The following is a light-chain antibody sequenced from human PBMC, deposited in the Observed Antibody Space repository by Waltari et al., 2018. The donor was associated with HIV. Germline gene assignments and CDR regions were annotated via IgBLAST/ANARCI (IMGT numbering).Light chain of an antibody. Sequence: DIQMTQSPSTLSASVGDRVIITCRASQNISRWLAWYQQKPGKAPKLLIYKASILESGVPSRFSGSGSGTEFTLTISSLQPDDFATYYCQQYDSDLTFGQGTKVDIK. CDR2: KAS. CDR1: QNISRW. J-gene: IGKJ1*01. CDR3: QQYDSDLT. V-gene: IGKV1-5*03.